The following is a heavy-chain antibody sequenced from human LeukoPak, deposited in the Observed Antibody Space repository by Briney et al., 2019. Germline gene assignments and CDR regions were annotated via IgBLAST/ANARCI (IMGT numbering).Heavy chain of an antibody. CDR2: ISAYNGNT. CDR3: ARQGYCSSTSCYFGASYWYFDL. J-gene: IGHJ2*01. CDR1: GYTFTSYG. Sequence: GASVKVSCKASGYTFTSYGISWVRQAPGQGLEWMGWISAYNGNTNYAQKLQGRVTMTTDTSTSTAYMELRSLRSDDTAVYYCARQGYCSSTSCYFGASYWYFDLWGRGTLVTVSS. D-gene: IGHD2-2*01. V-gene: IGHV1-18*01.